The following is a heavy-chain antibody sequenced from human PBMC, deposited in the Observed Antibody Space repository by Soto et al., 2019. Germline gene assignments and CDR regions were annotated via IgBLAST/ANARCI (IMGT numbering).Heavy chain of an antibody. D-gene: IGHD6-19*01. J-gene: IGHJ4*02. CDR1: GFTFSSYS. CDR3: VKSVQGLAMKVPFDY. CDR2: ISSNGGST. V-gene: IGHV3-64D*06. Sequence: RGSLRLSCSASGFTFSSYSMHWVRQAPGKGLEYVSAISSNGGSTYYADSVKGRFTISRDNSKNTLYLQMSSLRAEDTAVYYCVKSVQGLAMKVPFDYWAQGTLVTVSS.